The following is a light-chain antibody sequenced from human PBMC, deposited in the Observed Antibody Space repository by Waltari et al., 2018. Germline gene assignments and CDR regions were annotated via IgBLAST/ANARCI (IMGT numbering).Light chain of an antibody. CDR1: SSDGGGYNY. J-gene: IGLJ2*01. CDR3: CSYTSSSVV. Sequence: QSALTQPASVSGSPGQSSTISCTGTSSDGGGYNYVSWYQQHPGKDPKLMIYDVSQRPSGVSNRFSGSQSGNSASLTLSVLQAEAEADYYCCSYTSSSVVFGGGTKLTVL. V-gene: IGLV2-14*01. CDR2: DVS.